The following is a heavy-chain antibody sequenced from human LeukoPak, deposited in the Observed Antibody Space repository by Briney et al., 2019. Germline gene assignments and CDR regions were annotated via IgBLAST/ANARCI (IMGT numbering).Heavy chain of an antibody. V-gene: IGHV5-51*01. CDR3: ARLNYYDSGGYFDY. D-gene: IGHD3-22*01. CDR1: GYTFATYW. J-gene: IGHJ4*02. Sequence: GESLKISCKGSGYTFATYWIGWVRQMPGKGLEWMGIIYPGDSDARYSPSFQGQVTFSADMSISTAYLQWSSLKASDTAMYFCARLNYYDSGGYFDYWGQGTLVTVSS. CDR2: IYPGDSDA.